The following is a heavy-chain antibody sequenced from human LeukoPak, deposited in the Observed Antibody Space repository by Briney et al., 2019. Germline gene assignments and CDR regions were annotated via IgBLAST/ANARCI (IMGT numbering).Heavy chain of an antibody. D-gene: IGHD3-22*01. CDR2: IIPIFGTA. CDR1: GGTFSIYA. J-gene: IGHJ3*02. V-gene: IGHV1-69*13. Sequence: GASVKVSCKACGGTFSIYAISWVRQAPGPGLEWMGGIIPIFGTANYAQKFPGKVTITADESTSTAYMEPSSLRSEDTAVYYCARDLRRSYYDLVGSDAFDIWCQGKMVTVSS. CDR3: ARDLRRSYYDLVGSDAFDI.